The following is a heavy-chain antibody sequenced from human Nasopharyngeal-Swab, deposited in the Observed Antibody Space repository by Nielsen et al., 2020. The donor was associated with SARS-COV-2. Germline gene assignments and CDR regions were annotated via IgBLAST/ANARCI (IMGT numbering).Heavy chain of an antibody. J-gene: IGHJ3*02. D-gene: IGHD2-15*01. Sequence: VRQAPGKGLEWVSAISGSGGSTYYADSVKGRFTISRDNSKNTLYLQMNSLRAEDTAVYYCARDSMAGYCSGGSCYAFDIWGQGTMVTVS. CDR2: ISGSGGST. CDR3: ARDSMAGYCSGGSCYAFDI. V-gene: IGHV3-23*01.